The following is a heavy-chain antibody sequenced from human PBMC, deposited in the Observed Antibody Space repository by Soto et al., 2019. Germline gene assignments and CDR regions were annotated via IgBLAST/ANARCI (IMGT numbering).Heavy chain of an antibody. CDR2: IHHSGST. V-gene: IGHV4-4*02. CDR3: ASLGTTVSALDY. D-gene: IGHD4-4*01. J-gene: IGHJ4*02. CDR1: GGSISSSNW. Sequence: XETLSLTCVVAGGSISSSNWWSWVRQPSGGGLEWIGEIHHSGSTNYNPSLKSRVTISVDKSKNQFSLKLSSVTAADTAVYHCASLGTTVSALDYSGPGTLVTVSS.